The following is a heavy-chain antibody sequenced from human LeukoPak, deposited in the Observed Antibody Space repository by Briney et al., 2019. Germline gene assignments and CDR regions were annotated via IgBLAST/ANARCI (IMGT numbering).Heavy chain of an antibody. CDR1: GGSFSGYY. J-gene: IGHJ3*02. Sequence: SETLSLTCAVYGGSFSGYYWSWIRQPPGKGLEWIGEINHSGSTNYNPSLKSRVTISVDTSKNQFSLKLSSVTAADTAVYYCAKSDGYGLVDIWGQGTMVTVSS. CDR3: AKSDGYGLVDI. D-gene: IGHD3-10*01. V-gene: IGHV4-34*01. CDR2: INHSGST.